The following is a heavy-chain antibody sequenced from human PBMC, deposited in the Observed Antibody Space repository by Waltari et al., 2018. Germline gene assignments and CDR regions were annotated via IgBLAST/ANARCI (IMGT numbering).Heavy chain of an antibody. Sequence: DVQLTASVGGLVQPGGSLRLSCNGSGYPFYHLWMPWPRQVPGKGVEWVANIKQDGTEQYFVDSFKGRFTISRDNAKRSLYLQMNNLRVDDTAMYYCARGGGDGQVHHWGQGTLVTVSS. D-gene: IGHD3-16*01. V-gene: IGHV3-7*03. CDR3: ARGGGDGQVHH. CDR1: GYPFYHLW. J-gene: IGHJ4*02. CDR2: IKQDGTEQ.